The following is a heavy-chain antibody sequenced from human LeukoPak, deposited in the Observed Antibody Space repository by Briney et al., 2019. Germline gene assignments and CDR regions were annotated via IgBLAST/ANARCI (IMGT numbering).Heavy chain of an antibody. Sequence: SETLSLTCAVYGGSFSGYYWSWIRQPPGKGLEWIGEINHSGSTNYNPSLKSRVTISVDTSKNQFSLKLSSVTAADTAVYYCARGEVAGPFYYYYYGMDVWGQGTTATVSS. D-gene: IGHD6-19*01. CDR3: ARGEVAGPFYYYYYGMDV. V-gene: IGHV4-34*01. CDR1: GGSFSGYY. CDR2: INHSGST. J-gene: IGHJ6*02.